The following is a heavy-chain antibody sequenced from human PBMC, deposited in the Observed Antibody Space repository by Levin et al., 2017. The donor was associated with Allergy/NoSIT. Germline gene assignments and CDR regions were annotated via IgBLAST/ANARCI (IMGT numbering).Heavy chain of an antibody. CDR1: GYSFTNSW. CDR2: IYPADSDT. Sequence: KVSCKGSGYSFTNSWIGWVRQMPGKGLEWMGIIYPADSDTRYSPSFQGQVTISADKSINTAYLQWSSLKASDTAMYYCARSRYNYNGFDPWGQGTLVTVSS. V-gene: IGHV5-51*01. D-gene: IGHD1-1*01. CDR3: ARSRYNYNGFDP. J-gene: IGHJ5*02.